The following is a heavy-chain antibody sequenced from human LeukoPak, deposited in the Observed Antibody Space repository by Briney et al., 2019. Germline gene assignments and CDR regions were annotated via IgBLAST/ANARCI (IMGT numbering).Heavy chain of an antibody. CDR2: ISAYNGNT. J-gene: IGHJ5*02. CDR1: GYTFTSFG. Sequence: ASVKVSCKASGYTFTSFGNSWVRQAPGQGLEWMGWISAYNGNTNYAQKLQGRVTMTTDTSTSTAYMELSSLRSEDTAVYYCARVAMVRGGFNWFDPWGQGTLVTVSS. V-gene: IGHV1-18*01. CDR3: ARVAMVRGGFNWFDP. D-gene: IGHD3-10*01.